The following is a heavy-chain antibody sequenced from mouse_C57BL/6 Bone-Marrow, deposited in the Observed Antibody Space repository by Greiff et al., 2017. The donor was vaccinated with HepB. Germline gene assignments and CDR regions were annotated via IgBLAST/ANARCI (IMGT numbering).Heavy chain of an antibody. Sequence: EVQRVESGAELVRPGASVKLSCTASGFNIKDDYMHWVKQRPEQGLEWIGWIDPENGDTEYASKFQGKATITADTSSNTAYLQLSSLTSEDTAVYYCTLYDYDGFDYWGQGTTLTVSS. CDR1: GFNIKDDY. J-gene: IGHJ2*01. V-gene: IGHV14-4*01. CDR2: IDPENGDT. CDR3: TLYDYDGFDY. D-gene: IGHD2-4*01.